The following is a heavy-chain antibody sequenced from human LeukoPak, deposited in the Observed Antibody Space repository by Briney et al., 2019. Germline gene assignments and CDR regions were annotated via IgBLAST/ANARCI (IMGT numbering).Heavy chain of an antibody. CDR2: ISGSGGST. V-gene: IGHV3-23*01. D-gene: IGHD2-2*01. Sequence: RSGGSLRLSCAASGFTFSSYAMSSVRQAPGKGLEWVSAISGSGGSTYYADSVTGRFTISRDNSKNTLYLQMNSLRAEDTAVYYCAKGGFVVVPAAKRGDFDYWGQGTLVTVSS. CDR1: GFTFSSYA. J-gene: IGHJ4*02. CDR3: AKGGFVVVPAAKRGDFDY.